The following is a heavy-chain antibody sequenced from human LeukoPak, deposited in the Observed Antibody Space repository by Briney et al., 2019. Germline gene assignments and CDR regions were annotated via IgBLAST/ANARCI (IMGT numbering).Heavy chain of an antibody. Sequence: ASVKVSCKASGYTFTGYYMHWVRQAPGQGLEWMGWINPNSGGTNYAQKFQGRVTMTRDTSISTDYMEVRRLRPDDTAVYYCARELGYCSGGSCLYFDYWGQGTLVTVSS. D-gene: IGHD2-15*01. V-gene: IGHV1-2*02. CDR2: INPNSGGT. J-gene: IGHJ4*02. CDR3: ARELGYCSGGSCLYFDY. CDR1: GYTFTGYY.